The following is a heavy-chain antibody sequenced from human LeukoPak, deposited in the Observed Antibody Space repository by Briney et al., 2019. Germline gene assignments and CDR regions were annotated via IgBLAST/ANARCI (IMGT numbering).Heavy chain of an antibody. V-gene: IGHV3-48*03. D-gene: IGHD2-15*01. CDR2: ISSTGSTM. J-gene: IGHJ4*02. CDR3: ARVGMAAADI. CDR1: GFTFSTYE. Sequence: SGGSLRLSCAASGFTFSTYEMNWVRQAPGKGLEWVSYISSTGSTMNYADSVKGRFTISRDNAKNSLYLQMNSLRADDTAVYYCARVGMAAADIWGQGTLVTVSS.